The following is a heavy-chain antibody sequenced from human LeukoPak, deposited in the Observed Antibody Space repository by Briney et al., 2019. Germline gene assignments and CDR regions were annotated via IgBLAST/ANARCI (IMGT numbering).Heavy chain of an antibody. J-gene: IGHJ4*02. CDR2: INPNSGGT. D-gene: IGHD4/OR15-4a*01. V-gene: IGHV1-2*02. CDR1: GYTFTGYY. CDR3: ARALGRGVLDY. Sequence: EASVKVSCKASGYTFTGYYMHWVRQAPGQGLEWMGWINPNSGGTNYAQKFQGRVTMTMDTSISTAYMELSRLRSDDTALYYCARALGRGVLDYWGQGTLVTVSS.